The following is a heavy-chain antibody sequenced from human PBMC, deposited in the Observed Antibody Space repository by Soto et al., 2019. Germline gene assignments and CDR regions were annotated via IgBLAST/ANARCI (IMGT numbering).Heavy chain of an antibody. V-gene: IGHV1-69*13. CDR2: IIPIFGTA. Sequence: ASVTVSCKASGGTFRSYAISWVRQAPGQGLEWMGGIIPIFGTANYAQKFQGRGTITADEATSTAYMELSSLRSEDTAVYYCARWGPLRFLECTSPTCHAFDIRGQGTMVTIPS. CDR1: GGTFRSYA. CDR3: ARWGPLRFLECTSPTCHAFDI. J-gene: IGHJ3*02. D-gene: IGHD3-3*01.